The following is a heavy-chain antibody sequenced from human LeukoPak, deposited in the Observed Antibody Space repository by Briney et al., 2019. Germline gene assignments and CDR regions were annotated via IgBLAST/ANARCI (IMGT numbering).Heavy chain of an antibody. CDR2: ISGSGGST. V-gene: IGHV3-23*01. CDR3: AKDYDFWSGRLHYFDY. D-gene: IGHD3-3*01. J-gene: IGHJ4*02. Sequence: GGSLRLSCAASGFTFSSYAMSWVRQAPGKGLEWVSAISGSGGSTYYADSVKGRFTISRDNSKNTLYLQMNSLRAEDTAVYYCAKDYDFWSGRLHYFDYWGQGTLVTASS. CDR1: GFTFSSYA.